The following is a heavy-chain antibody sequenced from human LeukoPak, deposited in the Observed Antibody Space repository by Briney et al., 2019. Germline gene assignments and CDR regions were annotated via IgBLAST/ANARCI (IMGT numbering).Heavy chain of an antibody. CDR1: GGSIGSYY. Sequence: NPSVTLSLTCTISGGSIGSYYWSWIRQPPGKGLEWIGYIYYSGSTNYNPSLKSRVTISVDTSKNQFSLKLSSVTAADTAVYYCAREPYDLSGYYRGWFDPWGQGTLVTVSS. V-gene: IGHV4-59*01. CDR2: IYYSGST. D-gene: IGHD3-22*01. J-gene: IGHJ5*02. CDR3: AREPYDLSGYYRGWFDP.